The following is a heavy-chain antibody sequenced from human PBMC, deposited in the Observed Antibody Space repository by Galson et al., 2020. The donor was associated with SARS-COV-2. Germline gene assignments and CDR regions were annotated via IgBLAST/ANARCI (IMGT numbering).Heavy chain of an antibody. CDR3: ARDTFRGPTD. CDR2: STSDGSGA. D-gene: IGHD3-16*01. V-gene: IGHV3-74*01. CDR1: GFIFNNHW. Sequence: ALHGESLKISCAASGFIFNNHWMHWVRQAPGKGLVWVSRSTSDGSGANYADSVKGRFTISRDNAKNTLYLQMNSLRVDDTAVYYCARDTFRGPTDLGQGTLVTVSS. J-gene: IGHJ4*02.